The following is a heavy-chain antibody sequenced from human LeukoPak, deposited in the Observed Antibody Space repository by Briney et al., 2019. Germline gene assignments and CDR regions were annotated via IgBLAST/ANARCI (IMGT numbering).Heavy chain of an antibody. J-gene: IGHJ4*02. V-gene: IGHV1-18*01. CDR2: ISAYNGNT. D-gene: IGHD4-17*01. Sequence: GESLKVSCKASGYTFTSYGISWVRQAPGQGLEWMGWISAYNGNTNYAQKLQGRVTMTTDTSTSTAYMELRSLRSDDTAVYYCARDTLVNTGYYFDYWGQGTLVTVSS. CDR3: ARDTLVNTGYYFDY. CDR1: GYTFTSYG.